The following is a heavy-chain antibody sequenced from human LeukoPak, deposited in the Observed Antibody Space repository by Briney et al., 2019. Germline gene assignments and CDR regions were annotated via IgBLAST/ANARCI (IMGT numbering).Heavy chain of an antibody. CDR2: IYYSGST. Sequence: SETLSLTCTVSGGSISSSSYYWGWIRQPPGKGLEWIGSIYYSGSTYYDPSLKSRVTISVDTSKNQFSLKLSSVTAADTAVYYCLAVAGTYWGQGTLVTVSS. J-gene: IGHJ4*02. D-gene: IGHD6-19*01. V-gene: IGHV4-39*01. CDR1: GGSISSSSYY. CDR3: LAVAGTY.